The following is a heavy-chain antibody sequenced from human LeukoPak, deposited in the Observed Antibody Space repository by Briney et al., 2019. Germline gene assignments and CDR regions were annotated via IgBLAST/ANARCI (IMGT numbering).Heavy chain of an antibody. D-gene: IGHD1-1*01. Sequence: SETLSLTRAVYGGSFSVYYWSWSRQPLGKGLEWIVEINHSGITNYNPSLKSRVTIGVHTSKNHFTLKRSSETAADTAVYYCTRGARDGYNTPADYWGQGTLVTVYS. J-gene: IGHJ4*02. CDR1: GGSFSVYY. V-gene: IGHV4-34*01. CDR2: INHSGIT. CDR3: TRGARDGYNTPADY.